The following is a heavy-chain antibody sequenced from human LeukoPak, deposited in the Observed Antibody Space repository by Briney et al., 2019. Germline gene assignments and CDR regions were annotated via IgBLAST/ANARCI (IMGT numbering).Heavy chain of an antibody. J-gene: IGHJ4*02. D-gene: IGHD1-26*01. CDR2: INHSGST. V-gene: IGHV4-34*01. CDR1: GGSFSGYY. CDR3: AWSYYGEFDY. Sequence: SETLSLTCAVYGGSFSGYYWSWIRQPPGKGLEWIGEINHSGSTNYNPSLKSRVTISVDTSKNQFSLKLSSVTAADTAVYYCAWSYYGEFDYWGQGTLVTVSS.